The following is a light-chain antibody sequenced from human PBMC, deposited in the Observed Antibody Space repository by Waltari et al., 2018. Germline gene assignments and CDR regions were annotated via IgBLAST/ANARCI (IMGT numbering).Light chain of an antibody. CDR1: RSISSW. J-gene: IGKJ1*01. Sequence: DIQMTQSPYTLSASVGDTVTITCRASRSISSWLAWHQQKPGKAPKVLIYGSSTLESGVPSRFSGSGSVTEFTLTIISLQPDDVSTYSCQQYNSAWAFGQGTNVEVK. V-gene: IGKV1-5*03. CDR2: GSS. CDR3: QQYNSAWA.